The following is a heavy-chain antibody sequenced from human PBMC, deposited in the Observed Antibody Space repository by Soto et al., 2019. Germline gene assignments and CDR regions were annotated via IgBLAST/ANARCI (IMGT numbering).Heavy chain of an antibody. CDR3: AKEYLRYFDWLLTGYHSDY. CDR2: ISYDGSNK. CDR1: GFTFSSYG. D-gene: IGHD3-9*01. J-gene: IGHJ4*02. Sequence: GGSLRLSCAASGFTFSSYGMHWVRQAPGKGLEWVAVISYDGSNKYYADSVKGRFTISRDNSKNTLYLQMNSLRAEDTAVYYCAKEYLRYFDWLLTGYHSDYWGQGTLVTVSS. V-gene: IGHV3-30*18.